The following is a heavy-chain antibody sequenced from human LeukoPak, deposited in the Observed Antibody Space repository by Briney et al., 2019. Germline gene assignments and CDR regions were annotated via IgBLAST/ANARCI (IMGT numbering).Heavy chain of an antibody. CDR2: ISAYNGNT. CDR1: GYTFTSYG. CDR3: ARLSGYDDY. V-gene: IGHV1-18*01. J-gene: IGHJ4*02. Sequence: ASVKVSCKASGYTFTSYGISWVRQAPGQGLEWMGWISAYNGNTNYAQKFQGRVTITRDTSASTAYMELSSLRSEDTAVYYCARLSGYDDYWGQGTLVTVSS. D-gene: IGHD5-12*01.